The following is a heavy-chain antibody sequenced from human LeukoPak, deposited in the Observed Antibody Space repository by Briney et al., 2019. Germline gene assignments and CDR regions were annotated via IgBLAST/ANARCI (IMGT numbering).Heavy chain of an antibody. V-gene: IGHV1-2*02. Sequence: GASVKVSCKASGYTFSSYYVHWVRQAPGQGLEWMGWINPNSGGTNYAQKFQGRVTMTRDTSISTACMELSRLRSDDTAVYYCARGGYSGYDHAFDIWGQGTMVTVSS. D-gene: IGHD5-12*01. J-gene: IGHJ3*02. CDR2: INPNSGGT. CDR3: ARGGYSGYDHAFDI. CDR1: GYTFSSYY.